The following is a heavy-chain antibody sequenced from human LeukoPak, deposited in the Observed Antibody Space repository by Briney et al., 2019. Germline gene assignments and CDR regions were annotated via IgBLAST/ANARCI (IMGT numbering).Heavy chain of an antibody. Sequence: SETLSLTCAVYGGSFSGYYWGWIRQPPGKGLEWIGSIYYSGSTYYNPSLKSRVTISADTSKNQFSLKLSSVTAADTAVYYCARRGIWFEEARFDYWGQGTLVTVSS. D-gene: IGHD3-10*01. J-gene: IGHJ4*02. CDR3: ARRGIWFEEARFDY. CDR2: IYYSGST. CDR1: GGSFSGYY. V-gene: IGHV4-39*01.